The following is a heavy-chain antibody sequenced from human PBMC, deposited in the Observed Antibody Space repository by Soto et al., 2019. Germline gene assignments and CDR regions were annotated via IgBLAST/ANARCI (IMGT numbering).Heavy chain of an antibody. Sequence: PGASLRLSCAASGWTCSSYAMSWVRQAPGKGLEWVSAISGSGGSTYYAASVKGRFTISRDNSKNTLYVQMNSLRAEDTAVYYCAKDLDGYGSGSSDCWGQGILVTVSS. J-gene: IGHJ4*02. V-gene: IGHV3-23*01. CDR2: ISGSGGST. D-gene: IGHD3-10*01. CDR3: AKDLDGYGSGSSDC. CDR1: GWTCSSYA.